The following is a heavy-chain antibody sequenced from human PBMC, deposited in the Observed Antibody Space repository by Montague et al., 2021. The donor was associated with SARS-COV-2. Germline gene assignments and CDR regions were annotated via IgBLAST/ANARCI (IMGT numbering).Heavy chain of an antibody. CDR1: GESYNPYGNSFSSYH. D-gene: IGHD3/OR15-3a*01. J-gene: IGHJ6*02. V-gene: IGHV4-34*04. CDR3: ARRPAPILLLDWSQKYCDYYGLDF. Sequence: SETLSLTCAVYGESYNPYGNSFSSYHWSWNRQSQGKGLEWIGDTKRRNTKNNPSLKTRDTISEDTAKKQSSMTLTSVTAAYTAVYYCARRPAPILLLDWSQKYCDYYGLDFWGQGTTVIVS. CDR2: TKRRNT.